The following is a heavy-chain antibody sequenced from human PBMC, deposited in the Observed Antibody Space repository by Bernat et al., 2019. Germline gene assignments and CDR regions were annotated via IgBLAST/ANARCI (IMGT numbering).Heavy chain of an antibody. CDR1: GYTLTELS. J-gene: IGHJ4*02. V-gene: IGHV1-24*01. CDR3: ATGWGARDYFDY. CDR2: FDPEDGET. D-gene: IGHD3-16*01. Sequence: QVQLVQSGAEVKKPGASVKVSCKVSGYTLTELSMHWVRQAPGKGLEWMGGFDPEDGETIYAQKFQGRGTMTEDTSTDTADMELSRLRSEDTAVYYCATGWGARDYFDYWGQGTLVTVSS.